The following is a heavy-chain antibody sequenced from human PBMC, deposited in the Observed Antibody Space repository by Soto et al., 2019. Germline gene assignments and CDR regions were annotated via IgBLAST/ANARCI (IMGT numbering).Heavy chain of an antibody. CDR1: GYTFTSYD. D-gene: IGHD7-27*01. J-gene: IGHJ6*03. Sequence: ASVKVYCKASGYTFTSYDSNWVRQDTRQGLDWVGWMNPNSGNTGYAQKFQGRVTMTRNTSISTAYMELSSLRSEGTAVYYCARGSSGANWGYNYYYDMDVWGKGTTVTVSS. CDR2: MNPNSGNT. CDR3: ARGSSGANWGYNYYYDMDV. V-gene: IGHV1-8*01.